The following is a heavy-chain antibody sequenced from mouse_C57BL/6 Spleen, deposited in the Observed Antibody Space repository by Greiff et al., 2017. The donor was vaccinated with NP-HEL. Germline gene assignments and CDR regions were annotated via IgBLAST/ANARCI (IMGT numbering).Heavy chain of an antibody. CDR2: ISDGGSYT. CDR3: ARDRRLGYDYFDY. CDR1: GFTFSSYA. Sequence: EVKLMESGGGLVKPGGSLKLSCAASGFTFSSYAMSWVRQTPEKRLEWVATISDGGSYTYYPANVKGRFTISRDNAKNNLYLQMSHLKSEDTAMYYCARDRRLGYDYFDYWGQGTTLTVSS. D-gene: IGHD2-2*01. V-gene: IGHV5-4*01. J-gene: IGHJ2*01.